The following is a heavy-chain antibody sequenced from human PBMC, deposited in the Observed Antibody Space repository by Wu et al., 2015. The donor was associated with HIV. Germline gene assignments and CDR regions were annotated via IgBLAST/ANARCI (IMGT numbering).Heavy chain of an antibody. V-gene: IGHV1-69*14. CDR1: GGTFSSYG. D-gene: IGHD1-26*01. Sequence: QVQLVQSGAEVKKPGSSVKVSCKAAGGTFSSYGISWVRQAPGQGLEWMGGIIPMFGIEKYAQKFQGRVILTADRSTSTAYMELTNLRSDDTAIYFCARDADGIVGAKIGRYFDLWGRGTLVTVSS. J-gene: IGHJ2*01. CDR2: IIPMFGIE. CDR3: ARDADGIVGAKIGRYFDL.